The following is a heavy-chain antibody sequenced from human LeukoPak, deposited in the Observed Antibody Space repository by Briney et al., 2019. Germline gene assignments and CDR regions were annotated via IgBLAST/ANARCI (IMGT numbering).Heavy chain of an antibody. D-gene: IGHD3-16*01. V-gene: IGHV3-21*01. CDR2: LSSSSSYK. J-gene: IGHJ4*02. CDR3: ATEHWGPNS. CDR1: GFTFSSFS. Sequence: GGSLRLSCAASGFTFSSFSMNWVRQAPGKGLEWVSSLSSSSSYKYYADSVKGRFTISRDNAKNSLFLQMSSLRGEDTALYYCATEHWGPNSWGQGTLVTVSS.